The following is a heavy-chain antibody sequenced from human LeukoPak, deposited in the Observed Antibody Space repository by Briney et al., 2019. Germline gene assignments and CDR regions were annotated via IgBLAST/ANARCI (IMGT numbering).Heavy chain of an antibody. Sequence: PSETLSLTCTVSGGSISSSSYYWGWIRQPPGKGLEWIGSIYYSGSTYYNPSLKSRVTISVDTSKNQFSLKLSSVTAADTAVYYCARGDYYDSSGYYTFDYWGQGTLVTVSS. CDR1: GGSISSSSYY. D-gene: IGHD3-22*01. CDR2: IYYSGST. V-gene: IGHV4-39*01. CDR3: ARGDYYDSSGYYTFDY. J-gene: IGHJ4*02.